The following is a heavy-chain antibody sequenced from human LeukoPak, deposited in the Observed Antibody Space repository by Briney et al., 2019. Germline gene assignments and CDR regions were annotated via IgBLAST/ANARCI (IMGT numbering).Heavy chain of an antibody. CDR2: ISSSSSTI. V-gene: IGHV3-48*04. D-gene: IGHD3-22*01. Sequence: PGGSLRLSCAASGFTFSSYSMNWVRQAPGKGLEWVSYISSSSSTIYYADSVKGRFTISRDNAKNSLYLQMNSLRAEDTAVYYCARSNYYYDSSGYYWPGGAGLDYWGQGTLVTVSS. CDR1: GFTFSSYS. J-gene: IGHJ4*02. CDR3: ARSNYYYDSSGYYWPGGAGLDY.